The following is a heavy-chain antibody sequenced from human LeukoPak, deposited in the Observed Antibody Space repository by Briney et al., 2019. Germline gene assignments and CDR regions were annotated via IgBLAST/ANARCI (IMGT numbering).Heavy chain of an antibody. CDR2: MNHSGST. D-gene: IGHD3-22*01. Sequence: SETLSLTCAVYGGSFSGYYWSWICQPPGKGLEWIGEMNHSGSTNYNPSLKSRVTISVDTSKNQFSLKLNSVTAADTAVYYCARGGYYYDSSGYYGYWGQGTLVTVSS. CDR1: GGSFSGYY. CDR3: ARGGYYYDSSGYYGY. V-gene: IGHV4-34*01. J-gene: IGHJ4*02.